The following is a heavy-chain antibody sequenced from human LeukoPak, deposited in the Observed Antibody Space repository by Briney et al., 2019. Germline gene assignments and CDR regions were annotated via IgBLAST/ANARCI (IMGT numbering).Heavy chain of an antibody. CDR2: IYASGST. D-gene: IGHD2-15*01. V-gene: IGHV4-4*07. J-gene: IGHJ4*02. Sequence: PSETLSLTCTVSGGSITTYSWSWIRQPAGKGLELIGRIYASGSTTYNPSLKSRVTMSVDTSKNQFSVRLTSVAAADTAVYYCARAAYCSGASCYCDYWGQGTLVTVSS. CDR3: ARAAYCSGASCYCDY. CDR1: GGSITTYS.